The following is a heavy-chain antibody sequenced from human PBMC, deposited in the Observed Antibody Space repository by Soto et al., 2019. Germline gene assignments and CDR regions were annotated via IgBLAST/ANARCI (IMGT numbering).Heavy chain of an antibody. J-gene: IGHJ5*02. D-gene: IGHD6-13*01. CDR1: GFTFSSYW. V-gene: IGHV3-7*01. CDR2: IKQDGREE. Sequence: EVQLVESGGGLVQPGGSLRLSCVDSGFTFSSYWMSWVRQAPVKGLEWVGNIKQDGREENYVDSVKGRFTLSRDNAKHSLYLQMNSLRAEDTAVYYCASIAASGRGWDLWRQGTPVVVSS. CDR3: ASIAASGRGWDL.